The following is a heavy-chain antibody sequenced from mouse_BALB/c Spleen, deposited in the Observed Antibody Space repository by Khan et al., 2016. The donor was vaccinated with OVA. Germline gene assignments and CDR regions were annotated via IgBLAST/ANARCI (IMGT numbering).Heavy chain of an antibody. D-gene: IGHD2-3*01. V-gene: IGHV1S137*01. Sequence: VQLQESGPELVRPGVSVKISCKGSGYTFTDYAMYWVKQSHAKSLEWIGLISTYSGNTNYNQKFKGKATMTVDKSSSTAYMELARLTSEDSAIXYCATPAYDGCCDYWGQGTTLTVSS. CDR1: GYTFTDYA. J-gene: IGHJ2*01. CDR2: ISTYSGNT. CDR3: ATPAYDGCCDY.